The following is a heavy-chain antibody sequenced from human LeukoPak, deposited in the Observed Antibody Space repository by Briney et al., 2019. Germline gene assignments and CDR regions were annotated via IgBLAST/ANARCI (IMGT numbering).Heavy chain of an antibody. CDR1: GYTFTGYY. J-gene: IGHJ6*03. V-gene: IGHV1-2*02. CDR3: ATSYSQVTTEAYYYMDV. D-gene: IGHD1-1*01. CDR2: FPPSNGGT. Sequence: VASVKVSCKASGYTFTGYYVHWVRNAPGQGLEWMGWFPPSNGGTNYAQGFQGRVTMTWDTSITTAYMELSGLTSDDTAVYFCATSYSQVTTEAYYYMDVWGKGSTVIVSS.